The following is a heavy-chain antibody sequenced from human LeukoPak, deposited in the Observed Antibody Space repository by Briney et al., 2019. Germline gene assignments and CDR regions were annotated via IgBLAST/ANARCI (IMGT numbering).Heavy chain of an antibody. D-gene: IGHD3-10*01. Sequence: GGSLRLSCTASGGTFNAYAMTWVRQAPGKGLEWVSTLNDASNLIYYADSVKGRFTISRDNSKNTVYLQMNTLRADDTAIYYCVKDGGILPAWFFEYWGQGIPVTVSS. J-gene: IGHJ4*02. V-gene: IGHV3-23*01. CDR2: LNDASNLI. CDR3: VKDGGILPAWFFEY. CDR1: GGTFNAYA.